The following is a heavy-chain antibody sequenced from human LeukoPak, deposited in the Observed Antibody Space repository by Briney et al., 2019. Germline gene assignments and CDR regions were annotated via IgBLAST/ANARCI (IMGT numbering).Heavy chain of an antibody. Sequence: SQTLSLTCAISGDSVSSNSAAWNWIRQSPSRGLEWLGRTYYRSKLYNDYAVSVKSRITINPDTSKNQFSLQLSSVTPEDTAVYYCARGGTTVTSYYFDYWGQGTLVTVSS. V-gene: IGHV6-1*01. CDR1: GDSVSSNSAA. CDR3: ARGGTTVTSYYFDY. D-gene: IGHD4-17*01. J-gene: IGHJ4*02. CDR2: TYYRSKLYN.